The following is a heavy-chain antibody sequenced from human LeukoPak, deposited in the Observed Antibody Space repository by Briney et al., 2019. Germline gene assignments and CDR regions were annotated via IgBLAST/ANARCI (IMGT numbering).Heavy chain of an antibody. D-gene: IGHD5-24*01. V-gene: IGHV4-34*01. CDR1: GGSFSGYY. CDR3: ARGLEMVTRAYFDL. J-gene: IGHJ2*01. CDR2: INHSGST. Sequence: SETLSLTCAVYGGSFSGYYWRWIRQPPGKGLEWIGEINHSGSTNYNPSHKGRVTISVDTSKNQFSLKLSSVTAAEAAVYYCARGLEMVTRAYFDLWGRGTLVTVSS.